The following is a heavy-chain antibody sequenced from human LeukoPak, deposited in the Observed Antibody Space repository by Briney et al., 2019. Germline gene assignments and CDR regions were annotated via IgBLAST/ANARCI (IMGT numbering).Heavy chain of an antibody. D-gene: IGHD5-12*01. Sequence: GGSLRLSCAASGFTFSSYAMHWVRQAPGKGLEWVAVISYDGSNKYYADSVKGRFTISRDNSKNTLYLQMNSLGAEDTAVYYCARSRGYEQPLYYYYYYGMDVWGQGTTVTVSS. CDR1: GFTFSSYA. CDR2: ISYDGSNK. CDR3: ARSRGYEQPLYYYYYYGMDV. J-gene: IGHJ6*02. V-gene: IGHV3-30*04.